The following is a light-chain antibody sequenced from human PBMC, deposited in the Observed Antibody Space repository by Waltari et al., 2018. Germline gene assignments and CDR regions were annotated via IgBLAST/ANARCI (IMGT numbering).Light chain of an antibody. CDR2: AAS. CDR1: QGISSY. CDR3: QQLNSYPRT. V-gene: IGKV1-9*01. Sequence: DIQLTQSPSSLSASVGDRVTITCRASQGISSYLDWYQQKPGKAPKLLIYAASTLQSGVPSRFSGSGSGTDFTLTISSLQPEDFATYYCQQLNSYPRTFGQGTKVEIK. J-gene: IGKJ1*01.